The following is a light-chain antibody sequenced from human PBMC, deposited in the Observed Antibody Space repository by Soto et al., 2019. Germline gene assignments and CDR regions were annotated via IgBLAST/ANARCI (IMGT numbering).Light chain of an antibody. CDR1: SSDVGDYNY. V-gene: IGLV2-8*01. J-gene: IGLJ2*01. Sequence: QSALTQPPSASGSPGQSVTIPCTGTSSDVGDYNYVSWYQQHPGKAPKLMIYEVSKRPSGVPDRFSGSKSGNTASLTVSGLQAEDEADYYCSLYVGNNNLVFGGGTKLTVL. CDR2: EVS. CDR3: SLYVGNNNLV.